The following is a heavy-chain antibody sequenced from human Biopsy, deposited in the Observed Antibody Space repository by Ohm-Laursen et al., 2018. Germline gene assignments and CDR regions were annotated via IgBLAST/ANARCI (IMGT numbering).Heavy chain of an antibody. V-gene: IGHV4-59*01. J-gene: IGHJ4*02. Sequence: SETLSLTCSVSGGSISDDYWNWIRQPPGKGLQVIGYISSGGRAKYSPSLKSRLTISLDTSKNQLSLRLSSVTAADSAIYYCARERQFRFLEGAFDYWGQGILVTVSS. CDR2: ISSGGRA. CDR1: GGSISDDY. D-gene: IGHD3-3*01. CDR3: ARERQFRFLEGAFDY.